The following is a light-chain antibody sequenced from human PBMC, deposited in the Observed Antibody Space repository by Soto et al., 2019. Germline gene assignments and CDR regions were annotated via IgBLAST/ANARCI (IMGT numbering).Light chain of an antibody. CDR2: EVN. V-gene: IGLV2-8*01. J-gene: IGLJ2*01. Sequence: QSALTQPPSASGSPGQSVTIPCTGTISDVGGFNYVSWYQQHPGKAPRLMIYEVNKRPSGVPYRFSGSKSGNTASLTVSGLQADDEDVYYCSSYAGNNVLVFGGGTKLTVL. CDR1: ISDVGGFNY. CDR3: SSYAGNNVLV.